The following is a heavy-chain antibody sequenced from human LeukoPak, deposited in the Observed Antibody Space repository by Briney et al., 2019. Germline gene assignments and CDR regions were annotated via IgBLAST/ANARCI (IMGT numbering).Heavy chain of an antibody. Sequence: PGGSLRLSCAASGFTFSDYYMSWIRQAPGKGLEWVSYISSSGSTIYYADSVKGRFTISRDNAKNSLYLQMNSLRAEDTAVYYCARVHPITMIVVVITLPPIDYWGQGTLVTVSS. D-gene: IGHD3-22*01. J-gene: IGHJ4*02. CDR1: GFTFSDYY. V-gene: IGHV3-11*01. CDR2: ISSSGSTI. CDR3: ARVHPITMIVVVITLPPIDY.